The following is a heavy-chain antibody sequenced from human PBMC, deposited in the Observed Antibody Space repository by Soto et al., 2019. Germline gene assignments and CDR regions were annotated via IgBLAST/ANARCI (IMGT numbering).Heavy chain of an antibody. CDR3: AAVRGGNTNPTMYYFDY. V-gene: IGHV3-30*03. CDR1: GFTFSSYG. CDR2: ISYDGSNK. J-gene: IGHJ4*02. Sequence: GGSLRLSCAASGFTFSSYGMHRVRQAPGKGLEWVAVISYDGSNKYYADSVKGRFTISRDMSTNTVYMEMNSLRAEDTAVYYCAAVRGGNTNPTMYYFDYWGQGTLVTVSS. D-gene: IGHD3-10*01.